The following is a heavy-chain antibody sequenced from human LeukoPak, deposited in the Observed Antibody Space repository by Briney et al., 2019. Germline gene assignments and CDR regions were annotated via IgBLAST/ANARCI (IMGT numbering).Heavy chain of an antibody. J-gene: IGHJ4*02. D-gene: IGHD1-20*01. V-gene: IGHV4-59*01. Sequence: SETLSLTCTVSGGSISSYYWSWIRQPPGKGLEWIGYIYYSGSTNYNPSLKSRVTISVDTSKNQFSLKLSSVTAADTAVYYCVRDRWGNWNDDYFDYWGQGTLVTVSS. CDR3: VRDRWGNWNDDYFDY. CDR1: GGSISSYY. CDR2: IYYSGST.